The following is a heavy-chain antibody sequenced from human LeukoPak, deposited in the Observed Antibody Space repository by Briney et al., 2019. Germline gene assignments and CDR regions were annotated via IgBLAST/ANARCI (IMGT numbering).Heavy chain of an antibody. V-gene: IGHV3-64D*09. CDR3: AKGPTYDSLPYYFDY. Sequence: PGGSLRHSCSASGFTFSYYAMHWVRQAAGKGLEFVSGISSNGGSTYYADSLKGRFTVSRDNSNNTLYLQMSSLRAEDTAIYYCAKGPTYDSLPYYFDYWGQGTLVTVSS. J-gene: IGHJ4*02. CDR2: ISSNGGST. CDR1: GFTFSYYA. D-gene: IGHD3-22*01.